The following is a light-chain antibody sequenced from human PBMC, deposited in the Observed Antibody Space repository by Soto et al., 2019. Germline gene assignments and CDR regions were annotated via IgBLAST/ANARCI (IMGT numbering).Light chain of an antibody. CDR1: QSVSRTY. CDR2: GAS. V-gene: IGKV3-20*01. Sequence: DIVLTQSPGTLSLSPGERATLSCRASQSVSRTYLAWYQQKPGQAPRLLIYGASSRATGIPDRFSGSGSGTDFTLTISRLEPEDFAVYYCQRYDISPFPFGQGTKLEIK. J-gene: IGKJ2*01. CDR3: QRYDISPFP.